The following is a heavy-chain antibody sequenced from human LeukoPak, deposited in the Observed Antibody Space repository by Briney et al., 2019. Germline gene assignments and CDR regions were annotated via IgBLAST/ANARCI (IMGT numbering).Heavy chain of an antibody. CDR1: GGSISSGGYY. V-gene: IGHV3-23*01. J-gene: IGHJ4*02. Sequence: ETLSLTCTVSGGSISSGGYYWSWVRQAPGKGLEWVSAISGSGGSTYYADSVKGRFTISRDNSKNTLYLQMNSLRAEDTAVYYCAKRYHFWSGYASDEDYFDYWGQGTLVTVSS. D-gene: IGHD3-3*01. CDR2: ISGSGGST. CDR3: AKRYHFWSGYASDEDYFDY.